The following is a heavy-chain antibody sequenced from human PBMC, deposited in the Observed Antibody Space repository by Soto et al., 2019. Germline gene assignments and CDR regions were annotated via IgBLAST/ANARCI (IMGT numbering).Heavy chain of an antibody. CDR2: FSYSGSL. CDR3: AGGPRYWSFAL. J-gene: IGHJ2*01. D-gene: IGHD1-20*01. V-gene: IGHV4-34*01. Sequence: ETLSLTCSVSGGSSRAYHWSWIRQSPGEGLEWIGEFSYSGSLNYNPALKRRVAVSLDTSTDHFSLTMTSVTAADTGVYFCAGGPRYWSFALWGRGTLVTVSS. CDR1: GGSSRAYH.